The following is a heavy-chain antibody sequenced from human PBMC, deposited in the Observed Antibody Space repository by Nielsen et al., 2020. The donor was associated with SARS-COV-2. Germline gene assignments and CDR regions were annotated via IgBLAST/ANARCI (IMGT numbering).Heavy chain of an antibody. CDR1: GYSFTSYW. Sequence: KVSCKGSGYSFTSYWIGWVRQMPGKGLEWMGIIYPGDSDTRYSPSFQGQVTISADKSISTAYLQWSSLKASDTAMYYCARHGADCSGGSCPPGPDYWGQGTPVTVSS. D-gene: IGHD2-15*01. V-gene: IGHV5-51*01. CDR3: ARHGADCSGGSCPPGPDY. J-gene: IGHJ4*02. CDR2: IYPGDSDT.